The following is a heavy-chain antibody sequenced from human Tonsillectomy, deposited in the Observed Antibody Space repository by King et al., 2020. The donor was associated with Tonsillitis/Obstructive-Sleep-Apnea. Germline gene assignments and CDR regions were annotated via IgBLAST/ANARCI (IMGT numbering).Heavy chain of an antibody. CDR1: GYSFTNYW. V-gene: IGHV5-51*03. CDR3: ARRYDRRGYYDSKFDY. J-gene: IGHJ4*01. D-gene: IGHD3-22*01. Sequence: QLVQSGAEVKKPGASLKISCKASGYSFTNYWIAWVRQMPGKGLEWRGIIYPADSDIRYSPSFQGQVTISADKSISTAYLQWSTFKAADTAMYYCARRYDRRGYYDSKFDYCGHGTLVSVSS. CDR2: IYPADSDI.